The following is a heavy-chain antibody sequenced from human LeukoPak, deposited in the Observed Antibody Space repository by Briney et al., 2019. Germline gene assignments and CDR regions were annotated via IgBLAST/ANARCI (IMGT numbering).Heavy chain of an antibody. V-gene: IGHV3-48*03. CDR2: ISSSGSTI. CDR1: GSTFSSYE. J-gene: IGHJ6*04. Sequence: GGSLRLSLAASGSTFSSYEMNWVGQAPGKGLEWVSYISSSGSTIYYADSVKGRFTISRDNAKNSLYLQMNSLRAEDTAVYYCAELGITMIGGVWGKGTTVTISS. CDR3: AELGITMIGGV. D-gene: IGHD3-10*02.